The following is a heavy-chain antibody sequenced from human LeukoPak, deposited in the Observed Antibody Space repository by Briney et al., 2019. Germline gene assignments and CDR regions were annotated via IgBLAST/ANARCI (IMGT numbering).Heavy chain of an antibody. CDR2: IIPILGIA. CDR1: GGTFSSYA. CDR3: ASTGAHMVGGVSKMDW. Sequence: SVKVSCKASGGTFSSYAISWVRQAPGQGLEWMGRIIPILGIANYAQKLQGRVTITADKSTSTAYMELRSLRSEETAVYYCASTGAHMVGGVSKMDWWSQGTLVTV. J-gene: IGHJ4*02. V-gene: IGHV1-69*04. D-gene: IGHD3-10*01.